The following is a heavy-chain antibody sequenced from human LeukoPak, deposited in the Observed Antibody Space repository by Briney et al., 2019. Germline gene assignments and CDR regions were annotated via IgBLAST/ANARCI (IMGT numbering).Heavy chain of an antibody. CDR1: GYTFTGYY. CDR2: INPNSGGT. J-gene: IGHJ4*02. V-gene: IGHV1-2*04. CDR3: ARGERYFDWLLDY. Sequence: ASVKVSCKASGYTFTGYYMHWVRQAPGQGLEWMGWINPNSGGTNYAQKFQGWVTMTRDTSISTAYMELSRLRSDDTAVYYCARGERYFDWLLDYWGQRTLVTVSS. D-gene: IGHD3-9*01.